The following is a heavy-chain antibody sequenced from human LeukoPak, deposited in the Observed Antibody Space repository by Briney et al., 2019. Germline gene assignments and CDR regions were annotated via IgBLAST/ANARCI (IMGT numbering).Heavy chain of an antibody. Sequence: ASVKVSCKASGYAFNTYGISWVRQAPGQGLEWMGWISTYNGDTSYVQNLQGRVTMTTDTSTSTAYMELMSLRSDDTAVYYCLRDAQRPRLTPDYWGQGTLVTVSS. CDR1: GYAFNTYG. J-gene: IGHJ4*02. D-gene: IGHD6-25*01. V-gene: IGHV1-18*01. CDR3: LRDAQRPRLTPDY. CDR2: ISTYNGDT.